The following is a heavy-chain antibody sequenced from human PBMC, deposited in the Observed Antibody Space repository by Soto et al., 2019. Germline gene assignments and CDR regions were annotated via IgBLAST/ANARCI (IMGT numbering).Heavy chain of an antibody. J-gene: IGHJ6*03. CDR1: GFTFSSYS. V-gene: IGHV3-21*01. CDR2: ISSSSSYI. D-gene: IGHD3-3*01. CDR3: AGSTIFGVATETYYMDV. Sequence: EVQLVESGGGLVKPGGSLRLSCAASGFTFSSYSMNWVRQAPGKGLEWVSSISSSSSYIYYADSVKGRFTISRDNAKNSLYLQMNSLRAEDTAVYYCAGSTIFGVATETYYMDVWGKGTTVTVSS.